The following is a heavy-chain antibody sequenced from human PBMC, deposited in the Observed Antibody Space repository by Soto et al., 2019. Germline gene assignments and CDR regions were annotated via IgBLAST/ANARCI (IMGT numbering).Heavy chain of an antibody. Sequence: QVQLQESGPGLLKPSGTLSLTCTVSGDSMSSSNWWNWVRQPPGKGLEWIGEAHHSGRTNYNPSLKSRGTISVDRSQNHLSLQLTSVPAADTAVYYCARSEATALDYWGQGTLVTVSS. CDR2: AHHSGRT. CDR3: ARSEATALDY. CDR1: GDSMSSSNW. V-gene: IGHV4-4*02. J-gene: IGHJ4*02.